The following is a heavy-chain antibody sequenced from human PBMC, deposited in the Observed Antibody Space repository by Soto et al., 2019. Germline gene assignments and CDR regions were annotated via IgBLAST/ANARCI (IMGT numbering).Heavy chain of an antibody. CDR2: IWYDGSNK. CDR1: GFTFSSYG. J-gene: IGHJ5*02. V-gene: IGHV3-33*01. Sequence: QVQLVESGGGVVQPGRSLRLSCAASGFTFSSYGMHWVRQAPGKGLEWVAVIWYDGSNKYYADSVKGRFTISRDNSKNTLYLKMNSLRAEDTAVYYCAREGRYCSGGSCYLWCDPWGQGTLVTVSS. CDR3: AREGRYCSGGSCYLWCDP. D-gene: IGHD2-15*01.